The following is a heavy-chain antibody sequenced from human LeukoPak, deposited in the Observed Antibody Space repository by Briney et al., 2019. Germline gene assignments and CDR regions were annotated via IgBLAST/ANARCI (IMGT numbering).Heavy chain of an antibody. CDR1: GFTVSSNY. D-gene: IGHD3-10*01. Sequence: GGSLRLSCAASGFTVSSNYMSWVRQAPGKGLEWVSVIYAGGSTYYSDSVKGRFTISRDNSKNTLYLQMNSLRAADTAVYYCASTYYYGRHDYWGQGTLVTVSS. J-gene: IGHJ4*02. CDR3: ASTYYYGRHDY. V-gene: IGHV3-53*01. CDR2: IYAGGST.